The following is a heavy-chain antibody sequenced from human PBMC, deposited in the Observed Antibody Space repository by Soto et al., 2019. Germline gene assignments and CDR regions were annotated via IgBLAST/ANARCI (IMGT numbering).Heavy chain of an antibody. CDR1: GYTFIPFG. D-gene: IGHD3-22*01. CDR2: ISTYNVNT. V-gene: IGHV1-18*01. Sequence: QVQLVQSGAEVKKPGASVKVSCKASGYTFIPFGVSWVRQAPGQGLVWLGWISTYNVNTSYAARLQGRGTMTTDTTTNTAYMELRNLRSDDTAVYYCARGQTDDYDNSANYFLDYWGQGTLVTVSS. CDR3: ARGQTDDYDNSANYFLDY. J-gene: IGHJ4*02.